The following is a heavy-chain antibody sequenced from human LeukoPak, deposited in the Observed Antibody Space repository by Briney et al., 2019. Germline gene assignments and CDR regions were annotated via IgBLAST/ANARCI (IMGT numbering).Heavy chain of an antibody. J-gene: IGHJ2*01. Sequence: PSETLSLTCTVSRGSISTYYWSWIRQPPGKGLEWIGEINHSGSTNYNPSLKSRVTISVDTSKNQFSLKLSSVTAADTAVYYCATGPHINENSSGWYATPKYWYFDLWGRGTLVTVSS. CDR1: RGSISTYY. V-gene: IGHV4-34*01. CDR2: INHSGST. CDR3: ATGPHINENSSGWYATPKYWYFDL. D-gene: IGHD6-19*01.